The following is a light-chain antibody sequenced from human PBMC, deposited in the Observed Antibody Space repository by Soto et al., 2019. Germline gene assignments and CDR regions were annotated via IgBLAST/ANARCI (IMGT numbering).Light chain of an antibody. CDR3: HQRNQ. J-gene: IGKJ5*01. CDR2: DST. CDR1: QFLSSY. Sequence: EVVLTQSRVTLSFSPGQRASPSGRASQFLSSYLAWYQQIPAQPPSLLIYDSTGRAAGFPARFWGSRSGTDFTLTNSSVEHEDFAMYYSHQRNQFGQGTRLEIK. V-gene: IGKV3-11*01.